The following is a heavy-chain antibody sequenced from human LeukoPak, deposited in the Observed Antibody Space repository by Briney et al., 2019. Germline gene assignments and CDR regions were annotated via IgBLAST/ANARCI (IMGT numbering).Heavy chain of an antibody. CDR1: GFTFSSYW. CDR2: INSDGSST. V-gene: IGHV3-74*01. J-gene: IGHJ3*02. CDR3: AGLTVTTAFDI. D-gene: IGHD4-11*01. Sequence: PGGSLRLSCAASGFTFSSYWMHWVRQAPGKGLVWVSRINSDGSSTSYADSVKGRFTISRDNAKNTLYLQMNSLRAEDTAVYYCAGLTVTTAFDIWGQGTMVTVSS.